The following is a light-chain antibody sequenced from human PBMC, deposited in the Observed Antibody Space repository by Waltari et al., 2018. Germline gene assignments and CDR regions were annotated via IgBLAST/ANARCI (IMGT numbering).Light chain of an antibody. Sequence: AVQVTQSPSSLSASEGDTVTITCRASQGVSSAVAWYHQKPGKSPKLLIYDASTLESGVPSRFSGSGSGTDFTLTISSLQPEDFATYYCQQFNHYPLAFGGGTKVDIK. J-gene: IGKJ4*01. CDR1: QGVSSA. CDR2: DAS. CDR3: QQFNHYPLA. V-gene: IGKV1D-13*01.